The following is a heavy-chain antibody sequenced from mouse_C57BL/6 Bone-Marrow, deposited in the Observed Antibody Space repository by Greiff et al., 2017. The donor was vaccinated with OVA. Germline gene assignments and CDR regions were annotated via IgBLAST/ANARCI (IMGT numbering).Heavy chain of an antibody. D-gene: IGHD1-1*01. CDR3: GLITTVGATNWYFDV. J-gene: IGHJ1*03. CDR2: VYPYNGGT. Sequence: EVKLQESGPVLVKPGPSVKISCKASGFTFTDYYMHWVKQSHGKSLEWIGLVYPYNGGTSYNQKFKGKATLTVDTSSSTAYMELNSLTSEDSAVYYCGLITTVGATNWYFDVWGTGTTVTVSS. CDR1: GFTFTDYY. V-gene: IGHV1-36*01.